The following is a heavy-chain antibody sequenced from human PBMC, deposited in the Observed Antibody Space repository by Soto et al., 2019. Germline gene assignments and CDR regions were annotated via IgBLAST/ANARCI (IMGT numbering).Heavy chain of an antibody. CDR2: LYGSGRGI. CDR3: AKDAVAGDGLWLAHA. J-gene: IGHJ5*02. CDR1: GFTFSSYA. Sequence: EVQLLESGGGLVQPGGSLRLSCAASGFTFSSYAMIWIRQVPGKGLQWVSGLYGSGRGIHYADSVKGRFTISRDNSAYAGYLQMNNLRVEDTAEYYCAKDAVAGDGLWLAHAWGRGTAVTVSS. D-gene: IGHD2-21*02. V-gene: IGHV3-23*01.